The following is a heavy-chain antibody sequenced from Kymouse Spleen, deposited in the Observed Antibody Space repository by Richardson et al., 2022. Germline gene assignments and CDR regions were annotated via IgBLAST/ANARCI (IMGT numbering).Heavy chain of an antibody. CDR3: TTQTGVHGGNPFDY. CDR1: GFTFSNAW. CDR2: IKSKTDGGTT. V-gene: IGHV3-15*01. J-gene: IGHJ4*02. D-gene: IGHD4-23*01. Sequence: EVQLVESGGGLVKPGGSLRLSCAASGFTFSNAWMSWVRQAPGKGLEWVGRIKSKTDGGTTDYAAPVKGRFTISRDDSKNTLYLQMNSLKTEDTAVYYCTTQTGVHGGNPFDYWGQGTLVTVSS.